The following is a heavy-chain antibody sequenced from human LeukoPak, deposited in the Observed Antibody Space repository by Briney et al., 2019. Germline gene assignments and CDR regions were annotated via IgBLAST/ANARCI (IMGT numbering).Heavy chain of an antibody. D-gene: IGHD6-6*01. Sequence: ASVKVSSKASAYTFTDYYLQWVRQAPGQGLEWMGWIYPYSGDTNYAQNFQGRVTMTRDTSISTAYMELSSLKSDDTAVYYCARDTSSGSSLDTWGQGTMLTVSS. CDR1: AYTFTDYY. CDR3: ARDTSSGSSLDT. V-gene: IGHV1-2*02. CDR2: IYPYSGDT. J-gene: IGHJ3*02.